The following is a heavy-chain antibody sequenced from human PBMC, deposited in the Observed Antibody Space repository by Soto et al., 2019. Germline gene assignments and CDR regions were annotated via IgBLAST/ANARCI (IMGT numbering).Heavy chain of an antibody. CDR1: GGSISSGDYY. Sequence: SETLSLTCTVSGGSISSGDYYWSWIRQPPGKGLEWIGYIYYSGSTYYNPSLKSRVTISVDTSKNQFSLKLSSVTAADTAVYYCARGYGVAAAAAAGFDPWGQGTLVTVSS. J-gene: IGHJ5*02. D-gene: IGHD6-13*01. CDR2: IYYSGST. V-gene: IGHV4-30-4*01. CDR3: ARGYGVAAAAAAGFDP.